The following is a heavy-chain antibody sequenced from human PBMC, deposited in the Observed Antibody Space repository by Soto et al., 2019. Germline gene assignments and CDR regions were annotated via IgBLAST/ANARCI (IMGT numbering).Heavy chain of an antibody. D-gene: IGHD3-10*01. J-gene: IGHJ6*02. CDR3: ARDLVRGVPRGMDV. V-gene: IGHV4-59*01. CDR1: GGSISSYY. CDR2: IYYSGST. Sequence: SETLSLTYTVSGGSISSYYWSWIRQPPGKGLEWIGYIYYSGSTNYNPSLKSRVTISVDTSKNQFSLKLSSVTAADTAVYYCARDLVRGVPRGMDVWGQGTTVTVSS.